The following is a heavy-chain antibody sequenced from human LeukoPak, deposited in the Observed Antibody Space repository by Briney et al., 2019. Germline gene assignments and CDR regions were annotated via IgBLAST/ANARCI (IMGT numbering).Heavy chain of an antibody. J-gene: IGHJ4*02. CDR2: IWYDGSNK. CDR1: GFTSSSYG. D-gene: IGHD3-10*01. Sequence: GGSLRLSCAASGFTSSSYGMHWVRQAPGKGLEWVAVIWYDGSNKYYADSVKGRFTISRDNSKNTLYLQMNSLRAEDTAVYYCARDFHYYGSGSYGYWGQGTLVTVSS. CDR3: ARDFHYYGSGSYGY. V-gene: IGHV3-33*01.